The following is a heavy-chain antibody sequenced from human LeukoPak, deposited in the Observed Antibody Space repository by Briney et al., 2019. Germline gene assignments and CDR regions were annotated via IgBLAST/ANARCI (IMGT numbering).Heavy chain of an antibody. V-gene: IGHV3-23*01. Sequence: GGSLRLSCVGSGFSFSNYAVSWVRQAPGKGLEWVSGMTGGGTTYYADNVKGRFVISIDNSKNTVYLQMNSLRAEDTAVYYCARGPGDFDASDIWGQGTMVTVSS. J-gene: IGHJ3*02. D-gene: IGHD1-14*01. CDR2: MTGGGTT. CDR1: GFSFSNYA. CDR3: ARGPGDFDASDI.